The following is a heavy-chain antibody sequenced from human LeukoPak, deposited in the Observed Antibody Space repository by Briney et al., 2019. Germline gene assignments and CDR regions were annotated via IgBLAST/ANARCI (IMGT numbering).Heavy chain of an antibody. CDR1: GGTFSSYA. CDR2: IIPIFGTA. J-gene: IGHJ4*02. D-gene: IGHD6-19*01. V-gene: IGHV1-69*01. Sequence: ASVKVSCKASGGTFSSYAISWVRQAPGQGLEWMGGIIPIFGTANYAQKFQGRATITADESTSTAYMELSSLRSEDTAVYYCARVIAVAGIKAYYFDYWGQGTLVTVSS. CDR3: ARVIAVAGIKAYYFDY.